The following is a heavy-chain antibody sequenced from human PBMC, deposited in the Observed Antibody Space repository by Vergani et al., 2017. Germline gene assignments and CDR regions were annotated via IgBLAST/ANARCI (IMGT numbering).Heavy chain of an antibody. Sequence: QVQLQESGPGLVKPSETLSLTCSVSGGSISSNFWSWVRRPPGKGLEWIGYIHQSETTNSNPSLKSRVTISIDTSKNRFSLRLSSVTTADTAVYYCARDTFEYDSGSYDDTFDIWGQGTMVIVSS. J-gene: IGHJ3*02. CDR1: GGSISSNF. V-gene: IGHV4-59*01. CDR2: IHQSETT. CDR3: ARDTFEYDSGSYDDTFDI. D-gene: IGHD3-10*01.